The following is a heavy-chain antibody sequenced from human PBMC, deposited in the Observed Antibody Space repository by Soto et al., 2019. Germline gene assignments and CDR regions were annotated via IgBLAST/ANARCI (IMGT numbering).Heavy chain of an antibody. CDR3: ARVGQRYGSGYLDY. V-gene: IGHV1-69*13. D-gene: IGHD3-10*01. CDR1: GSTFSSYA. Sequence: GASVKVSCKASGSTFSSYAISWVRQAPGQGLEWMGGIIPIFGTANYAQKFQGRVTITADESTSTAYMELSSLRSEDTAVYYCARVGQRYGSGYLDYWGQGTLVTVSS. CDR2: IIPIFGTA. J-gene: IGHJ4*02.